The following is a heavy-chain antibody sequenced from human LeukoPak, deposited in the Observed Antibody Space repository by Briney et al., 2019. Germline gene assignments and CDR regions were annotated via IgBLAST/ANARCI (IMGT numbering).Heavy chain of an antibody. V-gene: IGHV4-39*01. CDR2: IYYSGST. J-gene: IGHJ5*02. CDR3: ARHSIVVVPAAQKSWFDP. Sequence: SETLSLTCTVSGGSISSSSYYWGWIRQPPGKGLERIGSIYYSGSTYYNPSLKSRVAISVDTSKNQFSLKLSSVTAADTAVYYCARHSIVVVPAAQKSWFDPWGQGTLVTVSS. CDR1: GGSISSSSYY. D-gene: IGHD2-2*01.